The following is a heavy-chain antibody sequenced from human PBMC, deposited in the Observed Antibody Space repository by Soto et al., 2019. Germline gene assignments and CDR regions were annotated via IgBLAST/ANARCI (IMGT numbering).Heavy chain of an antibody. Sequence: GSLRLSCAASGFTFSDYYMSWIRQAPGKGLEWVSYISSSSSYTNYADSVKGRFTISRDNAKNSLYLQMNSLRAEDTAVYYCARVGATTSPFDYWGQGTLVTVSS. CDR2: ISSSSSYT. CDR3: ARVGATTSPFDY. J-gene: IGHJ4*02. CDR1: GFTFSDYY. D-gene: IGHD1-26*01. V-gene: IGHV3-11*06.